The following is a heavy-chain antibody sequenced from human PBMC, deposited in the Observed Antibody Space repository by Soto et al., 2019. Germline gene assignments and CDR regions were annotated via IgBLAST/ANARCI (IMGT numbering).Heavy chain of an antibody. V-gene: IGHV3-64D*08. CDR3: VKSIRPYSNYVIHYYYGMDV. Sequence: GGSLRLSCSASGFTFSSYAMHWVRQAPGKGLEYVSAISSNGGSTYYADSVKGRFTISRDNSKNTLYLQMSSLRADDTAVYYCVKSIRPYSNYVIHYYYGMDVWGQGTTVTVSS. D-gene: IGHD4-4*01. J-gene: IGHJ6*02. CDR2: ISSNGGST. CDR1: GFTFSSYA.